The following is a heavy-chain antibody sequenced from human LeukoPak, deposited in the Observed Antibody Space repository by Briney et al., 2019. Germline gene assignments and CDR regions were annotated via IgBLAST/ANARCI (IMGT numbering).Heavy chain of an antibody. CDR2: ISSSGSTI. Sequence: GGSLRLSCAASGFTFSDYYMSWIRQAPGKGLEWVSYISSSGSTIYYADSVKGRFTISRDNAKNSLYPQMNSLRAEDTAVYYCARGTGYGSGSYHYYYGMDVWGQGTTVTVSS. J-gene: IGHJ6*02. CDR3: ARGTGYGSGSYHYYYGMDV. V-gene: IGHV3-11*01. CDR1: GFTFSDYY. D-gene: IGHD3-10*01.